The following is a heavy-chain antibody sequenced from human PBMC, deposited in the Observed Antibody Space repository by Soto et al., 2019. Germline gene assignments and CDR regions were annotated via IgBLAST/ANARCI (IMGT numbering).Heavy chain of an antibody. CDR2: INPNSGGT. CDR1: GYTFTGYY. D-gene: IGHD3-3*01. J-gene: IGHJ4*02. V-gene: IGHV1-2*04. Sequence: QVQLVQSGAEVKKPGASVKFSCKSSGYTFTGYYMHWVRQAPGQGLEWMGWINPNSGGTNYAQKFQGWVTMTRDTSISTAYMELSRLRSDDTAVYYCARGGEGLRFLEWLLYLDYWGQGTLVTVSS. CDR3: ARGGEGLRFLEWLLYLDY.